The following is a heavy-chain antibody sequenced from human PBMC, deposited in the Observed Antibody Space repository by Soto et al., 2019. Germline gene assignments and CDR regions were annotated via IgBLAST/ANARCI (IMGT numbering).Heavy chain of an antibody. Sequence: ASVKVSCKASGYTFTSYGISWVRQAPGQGLEWMGWISAYNGNTNYAQKLQGRVTMTTDTSTSTAYMELRSLRSDDTAVYYCARYVDIRGGRPLFDYWGQGTLVTVSS. V-gene: IGHV1-18*01. CDR2: ISAYNGNT. CDR1: GYTFTSYG. CDR3: ARYVDIRGGRPLFDY. D-gene: IGHD2-2*03. J-gene: IGHJ4*02.